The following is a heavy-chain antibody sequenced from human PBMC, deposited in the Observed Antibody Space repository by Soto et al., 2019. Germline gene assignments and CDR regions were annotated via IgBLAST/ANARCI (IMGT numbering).Heavy chain of an antibody. CDR3: AREPHYDSSGYGSN. CDR1: GFTFSSYW. D-gene: IGHD3-22*01. Sequence: GGSLRLSCAASGFTFSSYWMSWVRQAPGKGLEWVANIKQDGSEKYYVDSVKGRFTISRDNAKNSLYLQMNSLRAEDTAVYYCAREPHYDSSGYGSNWGQGTLVTVSS. CDR2: IKQDGSEK. J-gene: IGHJ4*02. V-gene: IGHV3-7*03.